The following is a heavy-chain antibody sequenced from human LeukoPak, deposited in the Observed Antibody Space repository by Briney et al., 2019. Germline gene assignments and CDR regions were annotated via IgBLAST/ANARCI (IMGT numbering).Heavy chain of an antibody. Sequence: ASVKVSCKASGYTFTGYYMHWVRQAPGQGLEWMGWINPNSGGTNYAQKFQGRVTMTRDTSISTAYMELSRLRSDDTAVYYCARDRPPTEGPLNGFDPWGQGTLVPVSS. CDR3: ARDRPPTEGPLNGFDP. J-gene: IGHJ5*02. CDR1: GYTFTGYY. CDR2: INPNSGGT. V-gene: IGHV1-2*02. D-gene: IGHD1-14*01.